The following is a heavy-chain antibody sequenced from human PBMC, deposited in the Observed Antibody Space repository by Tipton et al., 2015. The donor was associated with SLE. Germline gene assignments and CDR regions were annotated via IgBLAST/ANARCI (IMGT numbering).Heavy chain of an antibody. V-gene: IGHV1-18*01. CDR1: GYTFTSYG. CDR3: ARDRDYFDY. J-gene: IGHJ4*02. Sequence: QVQLVQSGAEVKKPGASVKVSCKASGYTFTSYGISWVRQAPGQGLEWMGWINTYTGNTDYAQRLQGRLTMTTDTSTSTAYMELKSLRSDDTAVYYCARDRDYFDYWGQGTLVTVSS. CDR2: INTYTGNT.